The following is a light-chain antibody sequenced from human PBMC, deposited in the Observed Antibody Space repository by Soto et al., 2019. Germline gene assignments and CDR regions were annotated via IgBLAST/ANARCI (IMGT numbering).Light chain of an antibody. Sequence: QSVLTQPPSASGTPGQRVTISCSGSSSNIGSNYVYWYQQLPVTAPKLLIYRNNQRPSGGPDRFSGSKSGTSASLAISGLRSEDEADYYCAAWDDSLSGWVFGGGTKLTVL. J-gene: IGLJ3*02. CDR2: RNN. CDR1: SSNIGSNY. V-gene: IGLV1-47*01. CDR3: AAWDDSLSGWV.